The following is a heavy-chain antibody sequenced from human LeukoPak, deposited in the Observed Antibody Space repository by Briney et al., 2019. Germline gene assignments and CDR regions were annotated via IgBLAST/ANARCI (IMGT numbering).Heavy chain of an antibody. CDR3: ARLTVTTKDAFDI. Sequence: GGSLRLSCAASGFTFSSSEMNWVRQAPGKGLEWVSYIGSSDTTVHYADSVEGRFTISRDNAKNSLYLQMNSLRAEDTAIYYCARLTVTTKDAFDIWGHGTMVIVSS. V-gene: IGHV3-48*03. D-gene: IGHD4-17*01. CDR2: IGSSDTTV. CDR1: GFTFSSSE. J-gene: IGHJ3*02.